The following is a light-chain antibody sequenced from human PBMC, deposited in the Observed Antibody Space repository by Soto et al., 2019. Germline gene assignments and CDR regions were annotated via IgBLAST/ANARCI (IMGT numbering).Light chain of an antibody. V-gene: IGKV3-15*01. CDR2: GSS. CDR3: QHYNDCPPTWT. CDR1: QSVSSK. J-gene: IGKJ1*01. Sequence: EIVLTQSPATLSVSPGERATLSCRASQSVSSKLAWYQQKPGQAPRVLIFGSSTRATVITASFRGSGSGTEFTLTISSLQSEDFAVYYCQHYNDCPPTWTFGQGTSVEIK.